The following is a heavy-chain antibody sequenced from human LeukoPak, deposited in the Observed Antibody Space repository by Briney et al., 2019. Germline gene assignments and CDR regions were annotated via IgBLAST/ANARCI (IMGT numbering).Heavy chain of an antibody. CDR3: ARDLRSSGYYAFDY. D-gene: IGHD3-22*01. CDR2: ISSSSSYI. V-gene: IGHV3-21*01. CDR1: GFTFCSYG. Sequence: GGSLRLSCAASGFTFCSYGMNWVRQAPGKGLEWVSFISSSSSYIYYADSVKGRFTISRDNAKNSLYLQMNSLRAEDTAVYYCARDLRSSGYYAFDYWGQGTLVTVSS. J-gene: IGHJ4*02.